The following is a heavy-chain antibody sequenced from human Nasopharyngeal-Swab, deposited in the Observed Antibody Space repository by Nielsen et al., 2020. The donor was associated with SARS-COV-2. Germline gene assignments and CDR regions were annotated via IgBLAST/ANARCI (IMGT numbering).Heavy chain of an antibody. D-gene: IGHD2-21*02. CDR1: GFTFSSYA. CDR2: ISGSGGST. V-gene: IGHV3-23*01. J-gene: IGHJ6*03. Sequence: GESLKISCAASGFTFSSYAMSWVRQAPGKGLEWVSAISGSGGSTYYADSVKGRFTISRDNSKNTLYLQMNSLRAEDTAVYYCANSDYYYYYYMDVWGKGTTVTVSS. CDR3: ANSDYYYYYYMDV.